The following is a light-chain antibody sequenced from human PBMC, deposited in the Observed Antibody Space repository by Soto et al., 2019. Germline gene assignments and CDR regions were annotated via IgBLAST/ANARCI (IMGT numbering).Light chain of an antibody. CDR3: QQYGSSLSLT. Sequence: EIVLTQSPGTLSLSPGERATLSCRPSQSVSSSYLAWYQQKPGQAPRLLIYGASSRATGIPDRFSGSGSGTDFTLTISRLEPEDFAVYYCQQYGSSLSLTFGGGTKVEIK. J-gene: IGKJ4*01. CDR2: GAS. CDR1: QSVSSSY. V-gene: IGKV3-20*01.